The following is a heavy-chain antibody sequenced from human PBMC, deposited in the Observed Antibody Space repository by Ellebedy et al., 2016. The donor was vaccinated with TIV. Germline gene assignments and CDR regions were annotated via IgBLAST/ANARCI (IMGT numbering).Heavy chain of an antibody. D-gene: IGHD1-7*01. CDR3: AREQLELRLLLY. Sequence: GGSLRLSCAASGFTFSSYAMHWVRQAPGKGLEWVAVISYDGSNKYYADSVKGRFTISRDNSKNTLYLQMNSLRAEDTAVYYCAREQLELRLLLYWGQGTLVTVSS. CDR2: ISYDGSNK. J-gene: IGHJ4*02. CDR1: GFTFSSYA. V-gene: IGHV3-30-3*01.